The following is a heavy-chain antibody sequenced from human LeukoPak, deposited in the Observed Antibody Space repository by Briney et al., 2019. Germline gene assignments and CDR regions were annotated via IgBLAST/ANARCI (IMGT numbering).Heavy chain of an antibody. Sequence: PGRSLRLSCAASGFTFDDYAMHWVRQAPGKGLEWVSGISWNSGSIGYADSVKGRFTISRDNAKNSLYLQMNSLRAEDTAVYYCAKAPRTYYYDSSGYYYGNYYYGMDVWGQGTTVTVSS. J-gene: IGHJ6*02. D-gene: IGHD3-22*01. CDR3: AKAPRTYYYDSSGYYYGNYYYGMDV. CDR1: GFTFDDYA. V-gene: IGHV3-9*01. CDR2: ISWNSGSI.